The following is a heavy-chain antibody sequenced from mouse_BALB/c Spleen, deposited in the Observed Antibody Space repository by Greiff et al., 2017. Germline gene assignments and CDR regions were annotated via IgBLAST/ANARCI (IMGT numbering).Heavy chain of an antibody. CDR1: GDSITSGY. CDR3: ARGIYYGNYNYAMDY. V-gene: IGHV3-8*02. Sequence: EVKLMESGPSLVKPSQTLSLTCSVTGDSITSGYWNWIRKFPGNKLEYMGYISYSGSTYYNPSLKSRISITRDTSKNQYYLQLNSVTTEDTATYYCARGIYYGNYNYAMDYWGQGTSVTVSS. CDR2: ISYSGST. J-gene: IGHJ4*01. D-gene: IGHD2-1*01.